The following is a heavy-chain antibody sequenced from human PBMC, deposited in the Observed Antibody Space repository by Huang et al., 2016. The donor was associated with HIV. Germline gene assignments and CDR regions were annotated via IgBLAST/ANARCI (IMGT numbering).Heavy chain of an antibody. CDR3: TRDSPSRTGAATFDY. V-gene: IGHV1-18*01. Sequence: QVQVVQSGPEGKKPGASVKVSCKTSGYIFANFGISWVRQATGQGLEWLGWISAYNGNTNYRQRFRDRDTMTTDISSSTADLDLRSIRYDDTAGYYCTRDSPSRTGAATFDYWGQGTQVTVSS. D-gene: IGHD2-15*01. J-gene: IGHJ4*02. CDR1: GYIFANFG. CDR2: ISAYNGNT.